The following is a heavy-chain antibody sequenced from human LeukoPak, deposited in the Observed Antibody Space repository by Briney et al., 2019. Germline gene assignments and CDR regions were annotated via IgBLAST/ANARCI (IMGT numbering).Heavy chain of an antibody. J-gene: IGHJ4*02. V-gene: IGHV1-18*01. Sequence: ASVKVSCKASGYTFTSYGISWVRQAPGQGLEWMGWISANNGDTNHVQKFRGRVTMTTDTSTSTAYMELRSLISDDTAVYYCARDVPGTTPFDFWGQGTLVTVSS. CDR3: ARDVPGTTPFDF. CDR1: GYTFTSYG. CDR2: ISANNGDT. D-gene: IGHD1-7*01.